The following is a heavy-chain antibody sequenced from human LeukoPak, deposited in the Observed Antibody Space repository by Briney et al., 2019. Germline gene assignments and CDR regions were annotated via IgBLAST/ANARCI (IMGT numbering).Heavy chain of an antibody. CDR1: GDSISCCY. D-gene: IGHD5-18*01. Sequence: PSDTLSLTCAVSGDSISCCYWTWTRQSAGKGLEWIGRVFISGNTNYNPSLQGRVTMSVDRSKSQFSLRLRSVTAADTAVYYCVRQGYNYGAFNAWGQGTLVTVSS. V-gene: IGHV4-4*07. CDR2: VFISGNT. J-gene: IGHJ4*02. CDR3: VRQGYNYGAFNA.